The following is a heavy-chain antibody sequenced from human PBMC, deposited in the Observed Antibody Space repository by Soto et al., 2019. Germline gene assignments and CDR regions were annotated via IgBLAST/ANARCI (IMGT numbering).Heavy chain of an antibody. Sequence: SGPTLVNPTQTLTLTCTFSGFSLSTSGGGVGWIRQPPGEALEWLALIYWDDDKRYSPSLKSRVTITKDTSKNQVVLIMTNMDPVDTATYYCVHRHREHSWNYLYFDYWGQGALVTVSS. V-gene: IGHV2-5*02. CDR3: VHRHREHSWNYLYFDY. CDR1: GFSLSTSGGG. D-gene: IGHD1-7*01. J-gene: IGHJ4*02. CDR2: IYWDDDK.